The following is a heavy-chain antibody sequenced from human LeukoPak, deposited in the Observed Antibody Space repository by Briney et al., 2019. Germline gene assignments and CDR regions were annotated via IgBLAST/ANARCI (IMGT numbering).Heavy chain of an antibody. CDR2: ISGSGGST. V-gene: IGHV3-23*01. CDR1: GFTFSSYA. Sequence: GGSLRLSCAASGFTFSSYAMSWVRQAPGKGLEWVSAISGSGGSTYYADSVKGRFTASRDNAPNSLYLQMNSLRVEDTAVYYCARHPNSNWDYWGQGTLVTVSS. D-gene: IGHD6-13*01. CDR3: ARHPNSNWDY. J-gene: IGHJ4*02.